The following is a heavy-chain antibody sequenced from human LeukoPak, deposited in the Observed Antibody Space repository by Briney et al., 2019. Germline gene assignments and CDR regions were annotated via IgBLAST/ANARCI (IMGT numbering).Heavy chain of an antibody. CDR3: ASHLYDFWSGYYY. J-gene: IGHJ4*02. Sequence: SETLSLTCTVSGDSISSYYWSWIRQPPGKGLEWIGYIYYSGSTNYNPSLKSRVTISVDTSKNQFSLKLSSVTAADTAVYYCASHLYDFWSGYYYWGQGTLVTVSS. CDR2: IYYSGST. V-gene: IGHV4-59*08. CDR1: GDSISSYY. D-gene: IGHD3-3*01.